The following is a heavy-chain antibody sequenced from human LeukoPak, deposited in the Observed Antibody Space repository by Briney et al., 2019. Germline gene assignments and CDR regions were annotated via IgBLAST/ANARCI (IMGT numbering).Heavy chain of an antibody. D-gene: IGHD3-10*01. V-gene: IGHV3-7*04. CDR2: INQDGSEM. CDR3: ARDQLVVRGVIGY. CDR1: GFTFSTYW. J-gene: IGHJ4*02. Sequence: PGESLRLSCAASGFTFSTYWMSWVRQAPGKGLEWVANINQDGSEMYYVDSVKGRFTISRDNAQNSLYLQMNSLRAEDTAVYYCARDQLVVRGVIGYRGQGTLVTVSS.